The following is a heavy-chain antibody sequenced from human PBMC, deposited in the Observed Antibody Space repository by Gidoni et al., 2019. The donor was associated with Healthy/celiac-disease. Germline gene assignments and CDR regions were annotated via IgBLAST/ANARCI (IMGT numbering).Heavy chain of an antibody. CDR2: IDWDDDK. CDR3: ARIRSGVGAIDAFDI. CDR1: GFSLSPSGMC. J-gene: IGHJ3*02. D-gene: IGHD1-26*01. Sequence: QVTLRESGPALVKPTQTLTLTCTFSGFSLSPSGMCVSWIRQPPGKALEWLARIDWDDDKYYSTSLKTRLTISKDTSKNQVVLTMTNMDPVDTATYYCARIRSGVGAIDAFDIWGQGTMVTVSS. V-gene: IGHV2-70*15.